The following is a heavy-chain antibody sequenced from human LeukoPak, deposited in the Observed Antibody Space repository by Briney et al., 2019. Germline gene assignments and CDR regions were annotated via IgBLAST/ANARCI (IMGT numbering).Heavy chain of an antibody. V-gene: IGHV1-18*01. CDR1: GYTFTNYG. Sequence: ASVKVSCKASGYTFTNYGISWVRQAPGQGLEWMGWISADNGNTNYAQKLQGRVTMTTDTSTNTAYMELRSLRSDDTAVYYCAREVAAAGSGWFDPWGQGTLVTVSS. CDR3: AREVAAAGSGWFDP. D-gene: IGHD6-13*01. CDR2: ISADNGNT. J-gene: IGHJ5*02.